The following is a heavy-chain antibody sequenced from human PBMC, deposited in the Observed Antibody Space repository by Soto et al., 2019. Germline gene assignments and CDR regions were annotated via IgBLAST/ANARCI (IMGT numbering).Heavy chain of an antibody. CDR1: GYSFTSYW. Sequence: GESLKISCKGSGYSFTSYWISWVRQMPGKGLEWMGRIDPSDSYTNYSPSFQGHVTISADKSISTAYLQWSSLKASDTAMYYCARHPLSGSYYGGAFDIWGQGTMVTVSS. CDR3: ARHPLSGSYYGGAFDI. D-gene: IGHD1-26*01. CDR2: IDPSDSYT. J-gene: IGHJ3*02. V-gene: IGHV5-10-1*01.